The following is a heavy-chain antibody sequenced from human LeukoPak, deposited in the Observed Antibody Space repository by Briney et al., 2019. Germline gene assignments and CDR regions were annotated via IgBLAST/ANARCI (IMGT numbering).Heavy chain of an antibody. CDR2: MNPNSGNT. CDR3: ARAAYDSISGWDDAFDI. Sequence: ASVKVSYKASGYTFTSYDINWVRQATGQGLEWMGWMNPNSGNTGYAQKFQGRVTMTRNTSISTAYMELSSLRSEDTAVYYCARAAYDSISGWDDAFDIWGQGTMVTVSS. CDR1: GYTFTSYD. D-gene: IGHD3-22*01. J-gene: IGHJ3*02. V-gene: IGHV1-8*01.